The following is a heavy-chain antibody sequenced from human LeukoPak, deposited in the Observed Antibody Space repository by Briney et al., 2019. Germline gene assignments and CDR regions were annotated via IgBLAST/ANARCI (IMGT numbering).Heavy chain of an antibody. CDR2: VSNIETT. V-gene: IGHV4-59*01. J-gene: IGHJ4*02. CDR3: ARPPHYYDTSGYSV. CDR1: GDSISSYY. D-gene: IGHD3-22*01. Sequence: ASETLSLTCTVSGDSISSYYWSWLRQPPGKRLEWIGYVSNIETTNYNPSLKSRVTISVDTSKNQFSLKLNSVTAADTAVYYCARPPHYYDTSGYSVWGQGTLVTVSS.